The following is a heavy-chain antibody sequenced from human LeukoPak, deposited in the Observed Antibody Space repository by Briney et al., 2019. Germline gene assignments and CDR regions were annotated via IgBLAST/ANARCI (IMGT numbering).Heavy chain of an antibody. J-gene: IGHJ4*02. Sequence: ASVKVSCKASGYTFTTNDINWVRQATGQGPEWMGWMNTNSGNTGYAQKFQGRITMTRNTSISTAYMELRSLRSEDTAVYYCARGREYSTGPGFDYWGQGTLVTVSS. V-gene: IGHV1-8*01. D-gene: IGHD2-8*02. CDR1: GYTFTTND. CDR3: ARGREYSTGPGFDY. CDR2: MNTNSGNT.